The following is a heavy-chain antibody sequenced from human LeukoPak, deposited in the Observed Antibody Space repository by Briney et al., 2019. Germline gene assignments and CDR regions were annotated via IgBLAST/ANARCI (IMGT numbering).Heavy chain of an antibody. J-gene: IGHJ5*02. CDR3: ARDGTIIAARPPSWFDP. CDR1: GGSISSGYY. V-gene: IGHV4-38-2*02. D-gene: IGHD6-6*01. Sequence: PSETLSLTCTVSGGSISSGYYWGWIRQPPGKGLEWIGSIYHSGSTYYNPSLKSRVTISVDTSKNQFSLKLSSVTAADTAVYYCARDGTIIAARPPSWFDPWGQGTLVTVSS. CDR2: IYHSGST.